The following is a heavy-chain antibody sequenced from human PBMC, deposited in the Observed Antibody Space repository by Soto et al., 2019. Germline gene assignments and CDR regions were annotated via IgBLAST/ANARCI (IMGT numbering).Heavy chain of an antibody. V-gene: IGHV1-69*13. J-gene: IGHJ6*02. CDR2: IIPIFGTA. D-gene: IGHD2-15*01. CDR1: GGRNSIYA. Sequence: LVKVACKASGGRNSIYASIWVRQKNRQGLEWMGGIIPIFGTANYAQKFQGRVTITADESTSTAYMELSSLRSEDTAVYYCARGVRYCSGGSCLSYYYYGMDVWGQGTTVTVSS. CDR3: ARGVRYCSGGSCLSYYYYGMDV.